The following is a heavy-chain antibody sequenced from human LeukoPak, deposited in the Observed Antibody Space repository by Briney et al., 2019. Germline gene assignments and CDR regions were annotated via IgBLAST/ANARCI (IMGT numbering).Heavy chain of an antibody. CDR1: GASLNGYF. Sequence: PSETRSLTCSVSGASLNGYFWNWVRQTPEKGLEWIGYVSHTGATTSNPTLKSRVSITIDTSKSQISLTMTSVTAADSALYYCARDRRGSFYTFDLWGPGTIVSVS. V-gene: IGHV4-59*01. CDR3: ARDRRGSFYTFDL. CDR2: VSHTGAT. D-gene: IGHD1-26*01. J-gene: IGHJ3*01.